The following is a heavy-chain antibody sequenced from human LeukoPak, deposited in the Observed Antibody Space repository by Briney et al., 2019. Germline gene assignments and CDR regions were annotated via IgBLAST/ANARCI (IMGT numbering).Heavy chain of an antibody. D-gene: IGHD6-19*01. J-gene: IGHJ3*02. CDR3: ARPYSSGRADAFDI. Sequence: GGSLRLSCAASGFTFSSYSMNWVRQAPGKGLEWVSYISSSSSTIYYADSVKGRFTISRDNAKNSLYLQMNSLRAEDTAVYYCARPYSSGRADAFDIWGQGTMVTVSS. V-gene: IGHV3-48*01. CDR1: GFTFSSYS. CDR2: ISSSSSTI.